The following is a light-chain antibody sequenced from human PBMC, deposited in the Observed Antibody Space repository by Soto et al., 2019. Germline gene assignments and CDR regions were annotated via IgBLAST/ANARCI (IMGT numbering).Light chain of an antibody. V-gene: IGKV3-20*01. J-gene: IGKJ1*01. Sequence: EIVLTQSPGTLSFSPGERATLSCRSSRSVSSSYLAWYQQKPGQAPRLLIYGASSRAIGIPDRFSGSGSGTDFTLTISRLEPEDFAVYYCQQYGSSPATFGQGTKVDIK. CDR3: QQYGSSPAT. CDR1: RSVSSSY. CDR2: GAS.